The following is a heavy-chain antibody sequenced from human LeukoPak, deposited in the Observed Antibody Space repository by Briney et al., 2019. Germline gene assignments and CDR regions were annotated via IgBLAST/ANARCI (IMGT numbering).Heavy chain of an antibody. D-gene: IGHD5-24*01. CDR2: IYYSGST. CDR1: GGSISSYY. CDR3: ALSKEGYNPFDY. J-gene: IGHJ4*02. Sequence: PSETLSLTCTVSGGSISSYYWSWIRQPPGKGLEWIGYIYYSGSTNYNPSLKSRVTISVDTSKNQFSLKLSSVTAADTAVYYCALSKEGYNPFDYWGQGTLVTVSS. V-gene: IGHV4-59*08.